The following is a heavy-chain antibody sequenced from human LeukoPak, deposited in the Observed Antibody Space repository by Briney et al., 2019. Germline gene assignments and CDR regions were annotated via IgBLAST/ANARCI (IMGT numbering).Heavy chain of an antibody. CDR3: ARVRGGPNSHFDY. D-gene: IGHD3-10*01. Sequence: SETLSLTGTVSGGSISSSSDYWGWIRQPPGKGLEWIGSIYYSGITYYNPCVKSRFTISVDPSKNQFSLKLSSVAAADTAVYYCARVRGGPNSHFDYWGQGTLVTVSS. J-gene: IGHJ4*02. CDR2: IYYSGIT. CDR1: GGSISSSSDY. V-gene: IGHV4-39*01.